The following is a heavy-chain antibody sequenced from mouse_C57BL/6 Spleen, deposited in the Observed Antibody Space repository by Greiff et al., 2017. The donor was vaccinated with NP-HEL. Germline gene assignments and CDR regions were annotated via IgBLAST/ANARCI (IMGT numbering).Heavy chain of an antibody. D-gene: IGHD1-1*01. J-gene: IGHJ2*01. CDR2: IYPGNSDT. Sequence: VQLQQSGTVLARPGASVKMSCKTSGYTFTSYWMHWVKQRPGQGLEWIGAIYPGNSDTSYNQKFKGKAKLTAVTSASTAYMELSSLTNEDSAVYYCTHYYGSSYEGFFDYWGQGTTLTVSS. CDR3: THYYGSSYEGFFDY. V-gene: IGHV1-5*01. CDR1: GYTFTSYW.